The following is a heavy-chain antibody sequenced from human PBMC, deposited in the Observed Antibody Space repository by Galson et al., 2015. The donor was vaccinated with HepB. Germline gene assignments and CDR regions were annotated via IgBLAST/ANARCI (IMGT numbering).Heavy chain of an antibody. D-gene: IGHD6-13*01. Sequence: CAISGDSVSSNSAAWNWIRQSPSRGPEWLGRTYYRSKWYNDYAVSVKSRTTINPDTSKNQFSLQLNSVTPEDTAVYYCAREPDSSSWHGGWLFDYWGQGTLVTVSS. CDR3: AREPDSSSWHGGWLFDY. CDR1: GDSVSSNSAA. J-gene: IGHJ4*02. V-gene: IGHV6-1*01. CDR2: TYYRSKWYN.